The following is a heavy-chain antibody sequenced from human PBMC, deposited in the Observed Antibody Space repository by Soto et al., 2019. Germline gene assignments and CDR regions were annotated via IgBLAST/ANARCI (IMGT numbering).Heavy chain of an antibody. CDR1: GFTFNTFD. CDR2: IGTLFDT. V-gene: IGHV3-13*01. D-gene: IGHD2-21*01. Sequence: QPGGSLRLSCEASGFTFNTFDFHWVRQRKGKGLEWVSGIGTLFDTYYADAVRGRFSISRDNAMNSFYLQMNNLRVDDTAVYFCARGRSNRFDSSPAPRFDPWGQGILVTVSS. CDR3: ARGRSNRFDSSPAPRFDP. J-gene: IGHJ5*02.